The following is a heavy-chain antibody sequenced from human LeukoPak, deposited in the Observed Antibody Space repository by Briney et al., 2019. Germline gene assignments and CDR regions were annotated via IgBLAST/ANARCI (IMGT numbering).Heavy chain of an antibody. Sequence: SETLSLTCTVSGGSISSYYWSWIRQPPGNGLEWIGYIYYSGSTKYNPSFKSRVTISVDTSKNQFSLKLISVTAADTAVYYCATVVRDDILTGYYIDYWGQGTLVTVSS. CDR3: ATVVRDDILTGYYIDY. J-gene: IGHJ4*02. CDR2: IYYSGST. V-gene: IGHV4-59*01. D-gene: IGHD3-9*01. CDR1: GGSISSYY.